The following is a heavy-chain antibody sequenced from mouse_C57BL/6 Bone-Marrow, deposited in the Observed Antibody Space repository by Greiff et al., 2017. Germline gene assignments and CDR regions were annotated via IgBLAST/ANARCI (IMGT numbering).Heavy chain of an antibody. CDR3: TGTRAMDD. CDR1: GFTFSNYW. J-gene: IGHJ4*01. CDR2: IRLKSDNYAT. D-gene: IGHD1-3*01. Sequence: EVQLVESGGGLVQPGGSMKLSCVASGFTFSNYWMNWVRQSPEKGLEWVAQIRLKSDNYATHYAESVKGRFTISSDDSKSSVYLQMNNLRAEDTGIYYCTGTRAMDDWGQGTSVTVSS. V-gene: IGHV6-3*01.